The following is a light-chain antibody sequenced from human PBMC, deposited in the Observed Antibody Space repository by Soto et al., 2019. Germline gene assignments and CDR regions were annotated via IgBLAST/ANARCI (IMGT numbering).Light chain of an antibody. CDR2: EVS. CDR1: SSDVGSYNR. J-gene: IGLJ1*01. Sequence: QSVLTQPPSVSGSPGQSIAISCTGTSSDVGSYNRVSWYQQPPGAAPKLMIYEVSNRPSGVPDRFSGSKSGNTASLTISGLQAEDEADYYCNSYTGSSTDVFGTGTRSPS. V-gene: IGLV2-18*02. CDR3: NSYTGSSTDV.